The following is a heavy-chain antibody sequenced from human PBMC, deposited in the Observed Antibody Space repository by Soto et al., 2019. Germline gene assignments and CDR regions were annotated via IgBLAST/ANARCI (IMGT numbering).Heavy chain of an antibody. D-gene: IGHD6-6*01. J-gene: IGHJ4*02. Sequence: SETLSLTCAVYGGSFSGYYWSWIRQPPGKGLEWIGEINHSGSTNYNPSLKSRVTISVDTSKNQFSLKLSSVTAADTAVYYCARRGRVSSSKKMTLDYWGQGTLVTVS. V-gene: IGHV4-34*01. CDR2: INHSGST. CDR3: ARRGRVSSSKKMTLDY. CDR1: GGSFSGYY.